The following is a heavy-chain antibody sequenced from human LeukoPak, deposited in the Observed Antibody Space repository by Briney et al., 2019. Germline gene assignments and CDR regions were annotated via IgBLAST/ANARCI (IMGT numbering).Heavy chain of an antibody. Sequence: PSETLSLTCAVSGGSISSTEWYTWVRQPPGQGLEWIGEIHHSGSTNYNVSLKSRVTISLAKSKNQFSLDLTSVTAADTAVFYCATRWVLTGEPYWGQGILVTVSS. J-gene: IGHJ4*02. CDR3: ATRWVLTGEPY. CDR2: IHHSGST. D-gene: IGHD7-27*01. V-gene: IGHV4-4*02. CDR1: GGSISSTEW.